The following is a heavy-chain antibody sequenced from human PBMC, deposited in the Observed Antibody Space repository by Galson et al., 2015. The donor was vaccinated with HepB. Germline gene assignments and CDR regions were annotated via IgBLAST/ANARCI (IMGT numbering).Heavy chain of an antibody. Sequence: SLRLSCAASGFAFDTHAMSWVRQAPGRGLEWISGISGNGDSTFYADSVKGRFTVSRDNANNMLYLQMNSLRAEDAGLYFCAKGYGLFDPWGQGNLVTVSS. CDR2: ISGNGDST. CDR1: GFAFDTHA. CDR3: AKGYGLFDP. V-gene: IGHV3-23*01. J-gene: IGHJ5*02. D-gene: IGHD5-18*01.